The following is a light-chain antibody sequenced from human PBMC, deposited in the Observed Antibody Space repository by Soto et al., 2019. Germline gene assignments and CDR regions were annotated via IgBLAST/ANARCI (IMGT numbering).Light chain of an antibody. CDR1: QSISSW. V-gene: IGKV1-5*01. CDR2: DAS. CDR3: QHYNIYPWT. J-gene: IGKJ1*01. Sequence: DIQMTQSPSTLSASVGDRVTITCRASQSISSWLAWYQQKPGEAPKLLIYDASSLESGVPSRFSGSGSGTEFTLTISSLQPDDFATYYCQHYNIYPWTFGQGTKVEIK.